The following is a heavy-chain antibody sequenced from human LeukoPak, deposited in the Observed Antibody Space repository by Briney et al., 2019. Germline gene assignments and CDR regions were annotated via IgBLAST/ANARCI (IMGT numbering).Heavy chain of an antibody. D-gene: IGHD2-8*02. CDR2: INHGGST. J-gene: IGHJ3*02. V-gene: IGHV4-34*01. CDR3: ARSRLWPTGTVDI. CDR1: GGSFRGYY. Sequence: PSETLSLTCAVLGGSFRGYYWSWIRQSPGKGLEWIGEINHGGSTTYNPSLGSRVTISIDTSNSQFSVKLTSVTAADTALYLCARSRLWPTGTVDIWDRGTMVTVSS.